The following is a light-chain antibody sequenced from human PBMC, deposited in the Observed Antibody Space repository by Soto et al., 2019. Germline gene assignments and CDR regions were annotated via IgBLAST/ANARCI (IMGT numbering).Light chain of an antibody. V-gene: IGKV3-20*01. CDR3: QQYGSSPPIT. CDR1: QSVSSSY. Sequence: EIVLTQSPGTLSLSPGERATLSCRASQSVSSSYLAWYQQKPGQAPRLLIYGASSRATGIPYSVSGSGSGTDFPLTISRLEPEDFAVYYCQQYGSSPPITFGQGTRMEMK. J-gene: IGKJ5*01. CDR2: GAS.